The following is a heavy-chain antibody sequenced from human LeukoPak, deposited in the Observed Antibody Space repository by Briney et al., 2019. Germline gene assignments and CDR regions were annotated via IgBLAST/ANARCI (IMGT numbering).Heavy chain of an antibody. CDR1: GYTFTSYA. CDR3: ARDYDILTGYPLYFDY. J-gene: IGHJ4*02. V-gene: IGHV7-4-1*02. Sequence: GASVKVSCKASGYTFTSYAMNWVRQAPGQGLEWMGWINTNTGNPTYAQGFTGRFVFPLDTSVSTAYLQISSLKAEDTAVYYCARDYDILTGYPLYFDYWGQGTLVTVSS. D-gene: IGHD3-9*01. CDR2: INTNTGNP.